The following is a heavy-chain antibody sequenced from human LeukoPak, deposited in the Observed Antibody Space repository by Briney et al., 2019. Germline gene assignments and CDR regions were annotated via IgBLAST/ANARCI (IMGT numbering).Heavy chain of an antibody. J-gene: IGHJ6*03. CDR1: GFTFDDYA. V-gene: IGHV3-9*01. D-gene: IGHD3/OR15-3a*01. Sequence: GRSLRLSCAASGFTFDDYAMHWVRQAPGKGLEWVSGISWNSGSIGYADSVKGRFTISRDNAKNSLYLQMNSLRAEDTALYYCAKDSRTGQRNYYYYMDVWGKGTTVTVSS. CDR2: ISWNSGSI. CDR3: AKDSRTGQRNYYYYMDV.